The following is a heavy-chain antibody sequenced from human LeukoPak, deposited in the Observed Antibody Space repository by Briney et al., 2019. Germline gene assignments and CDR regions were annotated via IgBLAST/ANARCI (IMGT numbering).Heavy chain of an antibody. J-gene: IGHJ6*03. V-gene: IGHV4-4*02. CDR2: IHHNGSS. CDR1: GGYIIDGYW. Sequence: SGTLSLTCAVSGGYIIDGYWWSWVRQSPGKGLEWIGEIHHNGSSSYNPSLKSRVTISVDTSKNQFSLELSSVTAADTAVYYCARLRRKKQWLVYNYYYYMDVWGKGTTVTISS. D-gene: IGHD6-19*01. CDR3: ARLRRKKQWLVYNYYYYMDV.